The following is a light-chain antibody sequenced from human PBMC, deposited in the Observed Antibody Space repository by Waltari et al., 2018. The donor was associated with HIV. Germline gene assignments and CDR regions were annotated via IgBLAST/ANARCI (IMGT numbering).Light chain of an antibody. Sequence: QSALTQAASVSGSPGQSITISCTGSSSDIGAYNYVSWYQQHPDKVPKLVIYEVSTRPSGISNRFSGSKSGNTASLTISGLQADDEASYYCSSYTASSTLDVVFGGGTRLTVL. J-gene: IGLJ2*01. CDR2: EVS. CDR3: SSYTASSTLDVV. CDR1: SSDIGAYNY. V-gene: IGLV2-14*03.